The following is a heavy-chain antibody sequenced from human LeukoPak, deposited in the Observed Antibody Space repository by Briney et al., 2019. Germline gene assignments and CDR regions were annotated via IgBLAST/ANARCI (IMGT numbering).Heavy chain of an antibody. J-gene: IGHJ4*02. CDR1: GGSISSYF. CDR3: ARAGAPNSPFDY. CDR2: IYYSGST. V-gene: IGHV4-59*01. Sequence: SETLSLTCTVSGGSISSYFWSWIRQPPGKGLEWIGYIYYSGSTNYNPSLKSRVTISVDTSKNQFSLKLSSVTAADTAVYYCARAGAPNSPFDYWGQGTLVTVSP. D-gene: IGHD3-10*01.